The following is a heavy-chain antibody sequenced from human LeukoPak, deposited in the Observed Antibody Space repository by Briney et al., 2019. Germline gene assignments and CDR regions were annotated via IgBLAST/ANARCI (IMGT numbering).Heavy chain of an antibody. CDR1: GFTFSSYA. J-gene: IGHJ6*03. CDR2: ISYDGSNK. Sequence: GGSLRLSCAASGFTFSSYAMHWVRQAPGKGLEWVAVISYDGSNKYYADSVKGRFTISGDNSKNTLYLQMNSLRAEDTAVYYCAGVGPWVNPDYYYYYMDVWGKGTTVTVSS. D-gene: IGHD1-14*01. CDR3: AGVGPWVNPDYYYYYMDV. V-gene: IGHV3-30*04.